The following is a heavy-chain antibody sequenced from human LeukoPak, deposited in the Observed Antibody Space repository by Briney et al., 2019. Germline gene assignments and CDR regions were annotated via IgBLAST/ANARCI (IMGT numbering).Heavy chain of an antibody. CDR1: GFTFRSYS. V-gene: IGHV3-21*01. J-gene: IGHJ4*02. D-gene: IGHD6-19*01. CDR2: ISSSSYI. CDR3: ARDAPSSGWYYFDY. Sequence: GGSLRLSCAASGFTFRSYSMNCVRAAPGKALEGCSSISSSSYIYYADSVKGRFTISRDNAKNSLYLQMNSLRAEDTAVYYCARDAPSSGWYYFDYWGQGTLVTVSS.